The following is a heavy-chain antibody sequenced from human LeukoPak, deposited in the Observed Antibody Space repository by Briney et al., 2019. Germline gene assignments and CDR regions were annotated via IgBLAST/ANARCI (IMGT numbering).Heavy chain of an antibody. CDR3: ARTRGFGELLGEGFDP. J-gene: IGHJ5*02. CDR2: IKQDGSEK. Sequence: PGGSLRLSCTASGFTFSSYAMSWVRQAPGKGLEWVANIKQDGSEKYYVDSVKGRFTISRDNAKNSLYLQMNSLRAEDTAVYYCARTRGFGELLGEGFDPWGQGTLVTVSS. D-gene: IGHD3-10*01. CDR1: GFTFSSYA. V-gene: IGHV3-7*01.